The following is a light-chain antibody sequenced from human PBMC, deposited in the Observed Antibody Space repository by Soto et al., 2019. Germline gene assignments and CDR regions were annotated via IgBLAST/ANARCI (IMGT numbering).Light chain of an antibody. V-gene: IGKV1-39*01. Sequence: DIQMTQSPSSLSASVGDRVTITCRASQSISSYLNWYQQKPGKAPKLLIYAASSLQSGVPSRFSGSGSGTDFTLTISSLQPEDFATYYCQQSYSMPRNFGGGTKVEIK. CDR2: AAS. CDR3: QQSYSMPRN. CDR1: QSISSY. J-gene: IGKJ4*01.